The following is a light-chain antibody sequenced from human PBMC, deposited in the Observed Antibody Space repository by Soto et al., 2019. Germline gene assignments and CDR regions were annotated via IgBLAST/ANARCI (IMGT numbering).Light chain of an antibody. V-gene: IGLV2-14*01. CDR2: EVS. J-gene: IGLJ1*01. CDR3: CSYAGTYTNYV. CDR1: SSDVGNYKY. Sequence: QSALTQPASVSGSPGQSITISCTGTSSDVGNYKYVSWYQQHPGKAPKLMIYEVSNRPSGVSNRFSGSKSGNTASLTISGLQAEDEADYYCCSYAGTYTNYVFGTGTKVTVL.